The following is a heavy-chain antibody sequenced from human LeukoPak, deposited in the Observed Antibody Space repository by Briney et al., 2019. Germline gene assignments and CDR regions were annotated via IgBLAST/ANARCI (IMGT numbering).Heavy chain of an antibody. CDR1: GYTFTSYG. Sequence: ASVKVSCKASGYTFTSYGISWVRQAPGQGLEWMGRIIPILDITNYAQKFQGRVTITADKSTSTAYMELSSLRSEDTAVYYCARVSYCGGDCPAPLDYWGQGTLVTVSS. CDR2: IIPILDIT. V-gene: IGHV1-69*04. CDR3: ARVSYCGGDCPAPLDY. D-gene: IGHD2-21*01. J-gene: IGHJ4*02.